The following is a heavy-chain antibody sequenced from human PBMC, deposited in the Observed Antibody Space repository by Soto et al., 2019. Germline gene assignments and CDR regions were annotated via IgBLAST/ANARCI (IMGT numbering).Heavy chain of an antibody. CDR3: ATLSTQFDR. CDR2: ISGSGNSI. CDR1: GFTFSDYY. D-gene: IGHD1-1*01. V-gene: IGHV3-11*01. Sequence: GGSLRLSCAAPGFTFSDYYMSWIRQAPGMGLEWVSYISGSGNSIYYADSAKGRFTISRDNAKNSLYLQMNSLRVEDTAVYYCATLSTQFDRWGQGNLVTVSS. J-gene: IGHJ5*02.